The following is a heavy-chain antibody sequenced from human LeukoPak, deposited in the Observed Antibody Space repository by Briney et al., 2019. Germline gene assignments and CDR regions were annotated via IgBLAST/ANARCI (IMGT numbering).Heavy chain of an antibody. CDR1: GGSISSRY. Sequence: SETLSLTCTVSGGSISSRYWGWIRQPPGKGLEWIGSIYYSGSTYYNPSLKSRVTISVDTSKNQFSLKLSSVAAADTAVYYCARDSQSYYYYYYMDVWGKGTTVTVSS. D-gene: IGHD1-26*01. CDR2: IYYSGST. CDR3: ARDSQSYYYYYYMDV. J-gene: IGHJ6*03. V-gene: IGHV4-39*07.